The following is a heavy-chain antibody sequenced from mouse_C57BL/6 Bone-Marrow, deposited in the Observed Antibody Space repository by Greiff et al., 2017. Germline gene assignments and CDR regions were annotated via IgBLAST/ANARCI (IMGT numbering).Heavy chain of an antibody. CDR3: AKIPAPFYGNWGYYAMDY. CDR1: GFSLTSYG. D-gene: IGHD2-1*01. J-gene: IGHJ4*01. V-gene: IGHV2-5*01. CDR2: IWRGGST. Sequence: QVQLQQSGPGLVQPSQSLSITCTVSGFSLTSYGVHWVRQSPGKGLEWLGVIWRGGSTDYTAAFMSRLSITKDNSKSQVFFKMNSLQADDTAIYYCAKIPAPFYGNWGYYAMDYWGQGTSVTVSS.